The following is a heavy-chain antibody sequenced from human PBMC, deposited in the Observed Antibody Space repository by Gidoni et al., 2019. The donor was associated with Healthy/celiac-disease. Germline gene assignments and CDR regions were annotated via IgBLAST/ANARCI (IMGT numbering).Heavy chain of an antibody. CDR2: ISSSSSYR. CDR1: GFTFSSYS. D-gene: IGHD3-22*01. V-gene: IGHV3-21*01. CDR3: AREGYYDSSGYYYNGGGVY. J-gene: IGHJ4*02. Sequence: EVQLVESGGGLVKPGGSLRLSCAASGFTFSSYSMNWVRQAPGKGLEWVSSISSSSSYRYYADSVKGRFTISRDNAKNSLYLQMNSLRAEDTAVYYCAREGYYDSSGYYYNGGGVYWGQGTLVTVSS.